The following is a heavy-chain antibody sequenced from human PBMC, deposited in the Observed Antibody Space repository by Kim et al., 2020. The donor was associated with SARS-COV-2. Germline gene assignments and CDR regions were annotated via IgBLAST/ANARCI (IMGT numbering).Heavy chain of an antibody. CDR3: ARDGCDSVSGGIDV. CDR1: GFTFSDYD. V-gene: IGHV3-11*06. D-gene: IGHD3-16*01. J-gene: IGHJ6*01. Sequence: GGSLRLSCVASGFTFSDYDMHCVRQAPGKGLEWVSYISSTSSYKQYADSVKGRFTISSDNAKNSLYLQMNSLRVEDMAVYYCARDGCDSVSGGIDV. CDR2: ISSTSSYK.